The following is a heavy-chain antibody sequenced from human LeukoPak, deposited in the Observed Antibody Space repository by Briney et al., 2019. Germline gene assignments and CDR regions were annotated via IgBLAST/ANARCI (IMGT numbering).Heavy chain of an antibody. CDR2: ISSSSSYI. Sequence: KPGGSLRLSCAASGFTFSSYSMNWVRQAPGKGLEWVSSISSSSSYIYYADSVKGRFTISGDNAKNSLYLQMNSLRAEDTTVYYCARGSGGSCYRYWGQGTLVTVSS. CDR1: GFTFSSYS. V-gene: IGHV3-21*01. CDR3: ARGSGGSCYRY. J-gene: IGHJ4*02. D-gene: IGHD2-15*01.